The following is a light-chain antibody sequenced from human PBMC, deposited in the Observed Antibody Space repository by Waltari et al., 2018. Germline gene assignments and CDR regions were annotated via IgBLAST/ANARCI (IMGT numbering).Light chain of an antibody. CDR3: ATWDDRLGAGA. CDR1: TSDIGKHY. J-gene: IGLJ2*01. Sequence: QSLLTQPPSVSAAPRQTVTISCSGSTSDIGKHYVSWYQHLPGPAPKLLIYDNNERPSGIPDRFSGSKSGTSATLDITGLQTGDEGDYYCATWDDRLGAGALGGGTKLTVL. CDR2: DNN. V-gene: IGLV1-51*01.